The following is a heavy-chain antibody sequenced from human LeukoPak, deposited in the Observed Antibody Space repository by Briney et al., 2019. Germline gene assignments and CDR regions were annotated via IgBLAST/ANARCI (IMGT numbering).Heavy chain of an antibody. CDR1: GGSISSSSYY. CDR2: IYYSGST. D-gene: IGHD3-10*01. CDR3: ARGSITMVRGVFDP. V-gene: IGHV4-39*07. J-gene: IGHJ5*02. Sequence: SETLSLTCTVSGGSISSSSYYWAWIRQPPGKGLEWIGSIYYSGSTHYNPSLKSRVTISVDKSKNQFSLKLSSVTAADTAVYYCARGSITMVRGVFDPWGQGTLVTVSS.